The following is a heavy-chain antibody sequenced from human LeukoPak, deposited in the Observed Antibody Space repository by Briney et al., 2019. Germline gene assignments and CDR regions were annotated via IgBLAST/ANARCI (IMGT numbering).Heavy chain of an antibody. CDR2: VNRDGSET. CDR1: GFTLSNHW. J-gene: IGHJ6*02. Sequence: GGSLRLSCAASGFTLSNHWMTWVRQVPGRGPEWVANVNRDGSETYYLDSVKGRFTISKDNTKNSLYLQMNSLRAEDTALYHCARNNGMDVWGQGTTVIVSS. CDR3: ARNNGMDV. V-gene: IGHV3-7*03.